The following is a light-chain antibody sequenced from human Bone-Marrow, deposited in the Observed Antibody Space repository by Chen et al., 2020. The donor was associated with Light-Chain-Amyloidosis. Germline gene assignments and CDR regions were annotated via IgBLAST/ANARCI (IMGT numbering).Light chain of an antibody. CDR2: RDT. V-gene: IGLV3-25*03. Sequence: SYELTQPPPVSVSPGQTARITCSGDDLPTKYAYWYQQKPGQASVLVIHRDTERPSGISERFSGSSSGTTATLTISGGQAEDEADYHCQSADSSGTYEVIFGGGTKLTVL. CDR3: QSADSSGTYEVI. CDR1: DLPTKY. J-gene: IGLJ2*01.